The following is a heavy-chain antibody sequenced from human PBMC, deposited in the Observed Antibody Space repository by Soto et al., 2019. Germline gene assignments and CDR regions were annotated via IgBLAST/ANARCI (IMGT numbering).Heavy chain of an antibody. Sequence: QVQLQESGPGLVKPSETLSLMCTVSGGSITNYYWSWIRQSPATGLEWIGYISDSGNTKYNPSLKSRVTISVDTSKNQFSLKLTSVTAADTAVYYCARERVGHSAMDVWGQGTTVTVSS. V-gene: IGHV4-59*01. CDR2: ISDSGNT. D-gene: IGHD1-26*01. J-gene: IGHJ6*02. CDR3: ARERVGHSAMDV. CDR1: GGSITNYY.